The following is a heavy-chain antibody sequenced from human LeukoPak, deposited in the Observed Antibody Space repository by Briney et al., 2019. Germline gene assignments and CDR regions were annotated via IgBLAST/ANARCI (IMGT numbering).Heavy chain of an antibody. Sequence: GGSLRLSCAASGFTFSSYAMHWVRQAPGKGLEWMAVISYDGSNKYYADSVKGRFTISRDNSKNTLYLQMNSLRAEDTAVYYCARDQATLPFDYWGQGTLVTVSS. CDR2: ISYDGSNK. J-gene: IGHJ4*02. CDR1: GFTFSSYA. V-gene: IGHV3-30*01. D-gene: IGHD1-26*01. CDR3: ARDQATLPFDY.